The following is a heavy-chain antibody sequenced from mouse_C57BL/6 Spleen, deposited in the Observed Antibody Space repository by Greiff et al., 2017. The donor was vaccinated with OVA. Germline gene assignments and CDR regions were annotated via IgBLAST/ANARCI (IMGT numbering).Heavy chain of an antibody. Sequence: EVNVVESGGDLVKPGGSLKLSCAASGFTFSSYGLSWVRQTPDKRLEWVATISSGGSYTYYPDSVKGRFTISRDNAKNTLYLQMSSLKSEDTAMYYCARQDYYGDWYFDVWGTGTTVTVSS. CDR3: ARQDYYGDWYFDV. CDR1: GFTFSSYG. D-gene: IGHD1-1*01. V-gene: IGHV5-6*01. J-gene: IGHJ1*03. CDR2: ISSGGSYT.